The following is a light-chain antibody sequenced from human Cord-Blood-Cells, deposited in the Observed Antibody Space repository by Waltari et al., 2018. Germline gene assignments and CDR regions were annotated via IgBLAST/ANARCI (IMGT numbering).Light chain of an antibody. CDR3: CSYAGSRRV. J-gene: IGLJ2*01. CDR2: EGS. CDR1: SSDVGSYNL. V-gene: IGLV2-23*01. Sequence: QSALTQPASVSGSPGQSITISCTGTSSDVGSYNLVSWYHQHPGKAPKLMIYEGSKRPAGVSNGFSGSKSGNTASLTISGLQAEDEADYYCCSYAGSRRVFGGGTKLTVL.